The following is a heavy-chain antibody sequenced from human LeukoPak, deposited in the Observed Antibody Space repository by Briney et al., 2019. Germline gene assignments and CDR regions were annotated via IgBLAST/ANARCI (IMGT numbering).Heavy chain of an antibody. CDR1: GYTFTNYD. CDR2: TNPISGYT. CDR3: ARGNRLYSSSWSSLPFDI. Sequence: ASVKVSCKASGYTFTNYDISWVRQATGQGLEWMGWTNPISGYTGYAQKFQGRVTTTRNTSISTAYMEVSSLRSEDTAVYYCARGNRLYSSSWSSLPFDIWGHGTMVTVSS. V-gene: IGHV1-8*01. J-gene: IGHJ3*02. D-gene: IGHD6-13*01.